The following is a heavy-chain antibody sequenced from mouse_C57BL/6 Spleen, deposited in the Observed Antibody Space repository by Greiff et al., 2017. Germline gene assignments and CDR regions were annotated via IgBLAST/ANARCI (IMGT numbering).Heavy chain of an antibody. CDR1: GYSFTDYN. CDR2: INPNYGTT. Sequence: VQLKESGPELVKPGASVKISCKASGYSFTDYNMNWVKQSNGKSLEWIGVINPNYGTTSYNQKFKGKATLTVDQSSSTAYLQLNSLTSEDSAVYYCARSSSYGYDPLFDYWGQGTTLTVSS. CDR3: ARSSSYGYDPLFDY. D-gene: IGHD2-2*01. V-gene: IGHV1-39*01. J-gene: IGHJ2*01.